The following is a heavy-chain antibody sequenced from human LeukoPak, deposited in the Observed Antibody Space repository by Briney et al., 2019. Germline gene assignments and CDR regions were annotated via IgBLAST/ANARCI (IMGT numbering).Heavy chain of an antibody. Sequence: PGGSLRLSCAASGFTFSSSDMSWFRQAPGKGLEWVSAISGSGGSTYYADSVKGRFTISRDNSKNTLYLQMNSLRAEDTAVYYCAKAGSSGWPQFDYWGQGTLVTVSS. CDR2: ISGSGGST. D-gene: IGHD6-19*01. CDR3: AKAGSSGWPQFDY. V-gene: IGHV3-23*01. J-gene: IGHJ4*02. CDR1: GFTFSSSD.